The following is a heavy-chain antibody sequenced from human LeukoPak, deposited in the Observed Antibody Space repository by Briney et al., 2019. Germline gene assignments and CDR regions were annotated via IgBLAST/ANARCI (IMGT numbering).Heavy chain of an antibody. CDR3: ARAPLYYYGSGSNFDY. CDR1: GYTFTSYG. Sequence: ASVKVSCKASGYTFTSYGISWVRQAPGQGLEWMGWISAYNGNTNYAQKLQGRVTMTTDTSTSTAYMELRSLRSDDTAVYYCARAPLYYYGSGSNFDYWGQGTLVTVSS. CDR2: ISAYNGNT. D-gene: IGHD3-10*01. J-gene: IGHJ4*02. V-gene: IGHV1-18*01.